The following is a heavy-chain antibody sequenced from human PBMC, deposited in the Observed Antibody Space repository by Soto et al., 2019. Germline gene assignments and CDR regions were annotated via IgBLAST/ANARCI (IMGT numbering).Heavy chain of an antibody. CDR3: VRGGGEMANPPPYLY. D-gene: IGHD3-16*01. CDR1: GGTFDRYA. V-gene: IGHV1-69*06. CDR2: VIPVFLNS. J-gene: IGHJ4*02. Sequence: ASVKVSCKASGGTFDRYAISWVRQAPGQGLEWMGGVIPVFLNSNYAQKFQGRVTITADKSTNTVYMEMNSLKSEDTAVYYCVRGGGEMANPPPYLYWGQGTQVTVSS.